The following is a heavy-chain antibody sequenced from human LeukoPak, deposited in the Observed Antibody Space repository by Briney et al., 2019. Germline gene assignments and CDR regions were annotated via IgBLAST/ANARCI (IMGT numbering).Heavy chain of an antibody. CDR1: GYSFTSYW. Sequence: GESLKISCKGSGYSFTSYWIGWVRQMPGKGLEWMGIIYPGDSDTRYSPSFQGQVTISADKSISTAYLQWSSLKASDTDMYYCARHDLRGPAAINDAFDIWGQGTMVTVSS. CDR3: ARHDLRGPAAINDAFDI. V-gene: IGHV5-51*01. D-gene: IGHD2-2*01. J-gene: IGHJ3*02. CDR2: IYPGDSDT.